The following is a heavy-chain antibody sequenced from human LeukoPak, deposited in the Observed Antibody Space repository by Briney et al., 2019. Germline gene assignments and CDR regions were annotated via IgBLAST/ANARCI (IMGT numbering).Heavy chain of an antibody. CDR3: ARDSHGVITRHYYYYYMDV. V-gene: IGHV1-69*05. CDR2: IIPIFGTA. J-gene: IGHJ6*03. Sequence: ASVKVSCKASGGTFSSYAISWVRQAPGQGLEWMGGIIPIFGTANYAQKFQGRVTITTDESTSTAYMELSSLRSEDTAVYYCARDSHGVITRHYYYYYMDVWGKGTTVTVSS. D-gene: IGHD3-22*01. CDR1: GGTFSSYA.